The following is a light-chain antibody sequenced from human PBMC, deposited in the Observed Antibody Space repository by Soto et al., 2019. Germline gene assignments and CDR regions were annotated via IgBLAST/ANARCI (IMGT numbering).Light chain of an antibody. CDR3: QQYYNWPPLT. CDR2: GAS. J-gene: IGKJ4*02. CDR1: QTISNN. Sequence: EIVMTQSPATLSLSPGDRATLSCRASQTISNNLAWYHQRPGQPPRLLIYGASTRAPSVPARFSGSASWTELTLTISNLASEDVGAYSCQQYYNWPPLTFGGGTRVEIK. V-gene: IGKV3-15*01.